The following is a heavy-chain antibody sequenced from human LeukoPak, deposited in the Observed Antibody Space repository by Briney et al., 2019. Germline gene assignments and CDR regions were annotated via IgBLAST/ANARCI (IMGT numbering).Heavy chain of an antibody. Sequence: GGSLRLSCAASRFTFSSSWMSWVRQAPGKGLEWVANIKQDGSEKYYVDSVKGRFTISRDNAKNSLYLQMNSLRAEDTAVYYCAGGTVTNDYWGQGTLVTVSS. V-gene: IGHV3-7*04. CDR2: IKQDGSEK. CDR3: AGGTVTNDY. D-gene: IGHD4-17*01. CDR1: RFTFSSSW. J-gene: IGHJ4*02.